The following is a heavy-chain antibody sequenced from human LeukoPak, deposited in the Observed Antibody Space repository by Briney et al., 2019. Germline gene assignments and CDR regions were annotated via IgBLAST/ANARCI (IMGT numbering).Heavy chain of an antibody. V-gene: IGHV3-30-3*01. D-gene: IGHD6-19*01. J-gene: IGHJ6*02. CDR2: ISYDGSNK. CDR1: GFTFSSCA. CDR3: ARDRWLESLDYYYGMDV. Sequence: PGGSLRLSCAASGFTFSSCAMHWVRQAPGKGLEWVAVISYDGSNKYYADSVKGRFTISRDNSKNTLYLQMNSLRAEDTAVYYCARDRWLESLDYYYGMDVWGQGTTVTVSS.